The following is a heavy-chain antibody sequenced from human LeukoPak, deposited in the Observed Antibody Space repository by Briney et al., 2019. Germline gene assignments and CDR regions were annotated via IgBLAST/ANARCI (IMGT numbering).Heavy chain of an antibody. Sequence: GGSLRLSCVVSGFTFSSYWMSWVRQAPGKGLEWVANIKQDGSEKYYVDSVKGRFTISRDNAKNSLFLQMSSLRAEDTAVYYCARGGGYYPIDYWGQGTLVTVSS. CDR2: IKQDGSEK. CDR3: ARGGGYYPIDY. D-gene: IGHD2-15*01. V-gene: IGHV3-7*03. CDR1: GFTFSSYW. J-gene: IGHJ4*02.